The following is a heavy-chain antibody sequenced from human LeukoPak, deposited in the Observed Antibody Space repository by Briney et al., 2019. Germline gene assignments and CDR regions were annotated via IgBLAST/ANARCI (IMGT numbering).Heavy chain of an antibody. J-gene: IGHJ6*04. CDR3: AKDARIAAAGTLGSVDV. V-gene: IGHV3-30*18. CDR2: ISYDGSNK. CDR1: GFTFSSYG. D-gene: IGHD6-13*01. Sequence: PGRSLRLSCAASGFTFSSYGMHWVRQAPGKGLEWVAVISYDGSNKYYADSVKGRFTISRDNSKNTLYLQMNSLRAEDTAVYYCAKDARIAAAGTLGSVDVWGKGTTVTVSS.